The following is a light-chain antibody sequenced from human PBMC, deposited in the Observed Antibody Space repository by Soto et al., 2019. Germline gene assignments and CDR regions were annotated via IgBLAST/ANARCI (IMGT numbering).Light chain of an antibody. V-gene: IGKV3-15*01. Sequence: EIVMTQSPATLSVSPGEGATLSCRASQTVSSDLAWYQQKPGQAPRLLIYVASYRATGIPARFSGSGSGTGYTLTISNLQAEDFAVYYCQQFNNWPHTFGQGTRLEIK. CDR2: VAS. J-gene: IGKJ5*01. CDR3: QQFNNWPHT. CDR1: QTVSSD.